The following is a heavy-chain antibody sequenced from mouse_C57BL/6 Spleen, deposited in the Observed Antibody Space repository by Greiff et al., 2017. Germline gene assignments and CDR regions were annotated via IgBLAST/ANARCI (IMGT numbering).Heavy chain of an antibody. CDR2: IDPSDSYT. CDR1: GYTFTSYW. D-gene: IGHD1-1*01. V-gene: IGHV1-69*01. CDR3: ARGDYSAWFAY. Sequence: VQLQQPGAEFVMPGASVKLSCKASGYTFTSYWMPWVKQRPGQGLDWIGEIDPSDSYTNYNQQFKGKSPSTVDQASSTAYRQLSSLTSEDSAVYYCARGDYSAWFAYWGQGTLVTVSA. J-gene: IGHJ3*01.